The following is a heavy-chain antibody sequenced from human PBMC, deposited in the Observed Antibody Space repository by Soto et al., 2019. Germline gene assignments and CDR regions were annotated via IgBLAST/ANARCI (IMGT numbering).Heavy chain of an antibody. CDR1: GGSISSGGYY. J-gene: IGHJ4*02. V-gene: IGHV4-31*03. D-gene: IGHD3-10*01. Sequence: QVQLQESGPGLVKPSQTLSLTCTVSGGSISSGGYYWSWIRQHPGKGLEWIGYIYYSGSTYYNPSLTSRVXTXVXXSKNQFSLKLSSVTAADTAVYYCARGVTMVRGVIHPPYFDYWGQGTLVTVSS. CDR3: ARGVTMVRGVIHPPYFDY. CDR2: IYYSGST.